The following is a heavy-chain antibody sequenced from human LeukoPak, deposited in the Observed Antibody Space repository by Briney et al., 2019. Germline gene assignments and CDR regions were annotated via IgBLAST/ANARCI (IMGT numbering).Heavy chain of an antibody. CDR2: IKQDGSEK. CDR1: GFTFSSYW. D-gene: IGHD6-19*01. Sequence: PGGSLRLSCAASGFTFSSYWMSWVRQAPGKGLEWVANIKQDGSEKYYVDSVKGRFTISRDNAKNSLYLQMNSLRAEDTAVYYCAKGRAVAGDYYYYYMDVWGKGTTVTISS. J-gene: IGHJ6*03. V-gene: IGHV3-7*01. CDR3: AKGRAVAGDYYYYYMDV.